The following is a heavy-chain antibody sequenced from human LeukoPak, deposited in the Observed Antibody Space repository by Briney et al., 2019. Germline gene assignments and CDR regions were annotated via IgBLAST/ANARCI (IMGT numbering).Heavy chain of an antibody. CDR3: ARGAVAGPLGAFDI. Sequence: SETLSLTCSVSGGSISSGGYYWTWIRQHPGKGLEWIGYINYSGSTYYNPSLKSRVSISVDTSKNQFSLKLSPVTAADTAVYYCARGAVAGPLGAFDIWGQGTMVTVSS. J-gene: IGHJ3*02. CDR1: GGSISSGGYY. CDR2: INYSGST. D-gene: IGHD6-19*01. V-gene: IGHV4-31*03.